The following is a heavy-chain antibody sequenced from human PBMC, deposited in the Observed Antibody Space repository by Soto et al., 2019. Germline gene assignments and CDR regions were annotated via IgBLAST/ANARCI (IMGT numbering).Heavy chain of an antibody. CDR2: ISGSGDST. J-gene: IGHJ4*02. V-gene: IGHV3-23*01. Sequence: EVQLLESGGGLVQPGGSLRLSCAASGFTFSSYAMSWVRQAPGKGLEWVSVISGSGDSTYYADSVKGRFTISRDNSKNTLYLQMNSLRVEDTAVYYCAKRAWGDFYFDYWGQGTLVTVSS. CDR3: AKRAWGDFYFDY. CDR1: GFTFSSYA. D-gene: IGHD7-27*01.